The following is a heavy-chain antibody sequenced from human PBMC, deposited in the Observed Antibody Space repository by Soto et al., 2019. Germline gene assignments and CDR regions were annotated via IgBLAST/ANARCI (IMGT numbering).Heavy chain of an antibody. CDR2: IYYSGST. J-gene: IGHJ6*02. V-gene: IGHV4-59*01. CDR3: ARGRILYYYGMDV. CDR1: GGSISSYY. Sequence: SETLSLTCTVSGGSISSYYWSWIRQPPGKGLEWIGYIYYSGSTNYNPSLKSRVTISVDTSKNQFSLKLSSVTAADTAVYYCARGRILYYYGMDVWGQGTTVTVSS. D-gene: IGHD2-15*01.